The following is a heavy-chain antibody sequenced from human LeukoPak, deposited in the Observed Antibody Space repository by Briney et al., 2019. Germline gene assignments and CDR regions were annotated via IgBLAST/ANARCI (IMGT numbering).Heavy chain of an antibody. J-gene: IGHJ4*02. CDR3: ARGWGIAAAGTDFDY. D-gene: IGHD6-13*01. V-gene: IGHV3-66*01. CDR1: GFTVSSNY. Sequence: PGGSLRLSCAASGFTVSSNYMSWVRQAPGKGLEWVSVIYSGGSTYYADSVKGRFTISRDNAKNSLYLQMNSLRAEDTAVYYCARGWGIAAAGTDFDYWGQGTLVTVSS. CDR2: IYSGGST.